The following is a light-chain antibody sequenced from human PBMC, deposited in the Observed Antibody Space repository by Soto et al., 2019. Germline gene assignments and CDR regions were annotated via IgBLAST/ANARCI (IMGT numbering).Light chain of an antibody. Sequence: QSVLTQPPSVSGAPGQRVTISCTGSSSNIGAGSAVHWYQQLPGTAPKLLSYDNSDRSSGVPDRFSGSKSGTSASLAITGLQAEDEADYYCQSYDSSLSASVFGGGTKLTVL. CDR3: QSYDSSLSASV. CDR2: DNS. J-gene: IGLJ3*02. CDR1: SSNIGAGSA. V-gene: IGLV1-40*01.